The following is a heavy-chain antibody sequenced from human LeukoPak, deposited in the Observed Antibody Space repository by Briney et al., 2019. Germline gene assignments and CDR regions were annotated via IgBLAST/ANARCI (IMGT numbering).Heavy chain of an antibody. CDR3: AKSDYSDSSGFAPLFDC. CDR2: ISGNGDKI. J-gene: IGHJ4*02. D-gene: IGHD3-22*01. CDR1: GFTFRNYA. Sequence: GGSLRLSCAASGFTFRNYAMSWVRQAPGKGLEWVSGISGNGDKIYYADSVKGRFTISRDNSKSTLHLQMNSLRGEDTAVYYCAKSDYSDSSGFAPLFDCWGQGTQVTVSS. V-gene: IGHV3-23*01.